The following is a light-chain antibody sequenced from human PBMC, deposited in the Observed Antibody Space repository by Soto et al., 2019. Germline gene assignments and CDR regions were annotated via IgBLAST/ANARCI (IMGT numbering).Light chain of an antibody. J-gene: IGKJ4*01. CDR3: QQYKNWPPLT. CDR1: QSVSSN. CDR2: GAS. V-gene: IGKV3-15*01. Sequence: ETVMTQSPATLSVSPGERATLSCRASQSVSSNLAGYQQKPGQAPMLLIYGASTRATGIPARFSGSGSGTDFSPTSRSLHSEDFAVYFCQQYKNWPPLTFGGGTKVEIK.